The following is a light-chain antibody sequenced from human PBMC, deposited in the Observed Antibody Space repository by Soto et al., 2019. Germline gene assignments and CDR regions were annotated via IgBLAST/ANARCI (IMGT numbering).Light chain of an antibody. CDR2: EVT. J-gene: IGLJ3*02. V-gene: IGLV2-23*02. Sequence: QSALTQPASVSGSPGQSITISCTGTSSDVGSHNFVSWYQQRPGKAPKLMIFEVTKRPSGVSNRFSASKSGNTASLTISGVQPEDEADHYCCSYAGSTTWVFGGGTKLTVL. CDR3: CSYAGSTTWV. CDR1: SSDVGSHNF.